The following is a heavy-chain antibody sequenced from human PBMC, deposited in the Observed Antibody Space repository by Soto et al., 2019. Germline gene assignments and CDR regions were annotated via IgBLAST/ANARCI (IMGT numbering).Heavy chain of an antibody. CDR2: INSEGSST. CDR1: GFTISSNW. J-gene: IGHJ6*03. CDR3: ARSLPYYYYYYYMDV. V-gene: IGHV3-74*01. Sequence: EVQLEESGGGLVQPGGSLRLSCVASGFTISSNWVHWVRQAPGKGLVWVARINSEGSSTTYADSVKGRFTISRDNAKNTLFLQMNSLRAEDTAVYYCARSLPYYYYYYYMDVWGKGTTVTVSS.